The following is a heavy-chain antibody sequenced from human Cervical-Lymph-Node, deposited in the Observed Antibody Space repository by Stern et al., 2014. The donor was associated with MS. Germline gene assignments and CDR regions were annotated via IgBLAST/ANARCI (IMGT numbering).Heavy chain of an antibody. CDR3: ARGASSAAWYKHAVDV. J-gene: IGHJ6*02. V-gene: IGHV1-69*01. D-gene: IGHD1-14*01. Sequence: VQLVQSGAEVQKPGSSVKVSYKASGDTSNTDAIHWVRQAPGQGLEWMGGIIPVFGTPVYAQRFKGRVSIAADESTATDYMELSSLRSDDTAVYYCARGASSAAWYKHAVDVWGQGTTVTVSS. CDR1: GDTSNTDA. CDR2: IIPVFGTP.